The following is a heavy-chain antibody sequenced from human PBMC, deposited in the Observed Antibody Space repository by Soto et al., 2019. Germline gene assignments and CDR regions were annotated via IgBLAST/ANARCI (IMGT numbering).Heavy chain of an antibody. V-gene: IGHV4-39*01. CDR3: ARHDGFSSTTIILNWFDP. Sequence: PSETLSLTCTVSGGSISSSSYYWGWIRQPPGKGLEWIGSIYYSGSTYYNPSLKSRVTISVDTSKNQFSLKLSSVTAADTAVYYCARHDGFSSTTIILNWFDPWGQGTLVTVSS. CDR1: GGSISSSSYY. J-gene: IGHJ5*02. D-gene: IGHD2-2*01. CDR2: IYYSGST.